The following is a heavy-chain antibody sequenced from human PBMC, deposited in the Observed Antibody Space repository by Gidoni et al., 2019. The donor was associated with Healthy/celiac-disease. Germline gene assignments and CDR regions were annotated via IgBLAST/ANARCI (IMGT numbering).Heavy chain of an antibody. CDR3: ARDPDEWIGLHLGELSLYFDY. J-gene: IGHJ4*02. D-gene: IGHD3-16*02. CDR2: ISSSSSYI. Sequence: EVQLVESGGGLVKPGGSRRLSCAASGFTFSSDSMNWVRQAPGKGLEWVSSISSSSSYIYYADSVKGRFTISRDNAKNSLYLQMNSLRAEDTAVYYCARDPDEWIGLHLGELSLYFDYWGQGTLVTVSS. CDR1: GFTFSSDS. V-gene: IGHV3-21*01.